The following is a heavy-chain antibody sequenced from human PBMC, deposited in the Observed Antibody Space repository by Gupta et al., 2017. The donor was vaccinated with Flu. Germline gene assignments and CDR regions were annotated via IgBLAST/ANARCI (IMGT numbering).Heavy chain of an antibody. Sequence: EVQLVESGGGLVQPGRSLRLSCTDSGFTFGDSAMSCVRQAPGKGLEWVGFIKSRAYGGTTEYAASVKGRFTISRDDSKSTAYLQMNSLKTEDTALYYCTRTVGGSYSNFDYWGQGTLVTVSS. J-gene: IGHJ4*02. CDR2: IKSRAYGGTT. CDR3: TRTVGGSYSNFDY. D-gene: IGHD1-26*01. V-gene: IGHV3-49*04. CDR1: GFTFGDSA.